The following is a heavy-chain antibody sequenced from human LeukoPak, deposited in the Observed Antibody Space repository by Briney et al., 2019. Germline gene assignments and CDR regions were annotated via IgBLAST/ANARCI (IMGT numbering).Heavy chain of an antibody. CDR1: GYTFTVYY. Sequence: ASVKVSCKASGYTFTVYYMHWVRQAPGQGLEWMGWINPNSGGTNYAQKFQGSVTMTKDTSVSTAYMELSRLRSDDTAVYYCARAPSSSWYYFDYWGQGTLVTVSS. CDR3: ARAPSSSWYYFDY. V-gene: IGHV1-2*02. CDR2: INPNSGGT. D-gene: IGHD6-13*01. J-gene: IGHJ4*02.